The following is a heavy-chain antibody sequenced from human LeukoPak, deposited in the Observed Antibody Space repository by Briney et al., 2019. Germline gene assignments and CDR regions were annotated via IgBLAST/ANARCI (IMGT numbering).Heavy chain of an antibody. V-gene: IGHV3-30*02. CDR1: GFTFSNYW. D-gene: IGHD3-10*01. CDR2: VWYDGNRK. Sequence: GGSLTLSCTASGFTFSNYWMMWVRQAPGKGLEWVTLVWYDGNRKYYADSVKGRFTISRDNSKNSVYLQLNSLRPEDTAMYYCVSMVRGIGYWGQGTLVTVSS. J-gene: IGHJ4*02. CDR3: VSMVRGIGY.